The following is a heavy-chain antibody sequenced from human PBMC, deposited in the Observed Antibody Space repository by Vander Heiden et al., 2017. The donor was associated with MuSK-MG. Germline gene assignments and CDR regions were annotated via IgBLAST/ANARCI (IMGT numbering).Heavy chain of an antibody. V-gene: IGHV3-30*03. Sequence: QVQLVESGGGVVQPGRSLRLSCAASGFTFSSSGMHGVRQAPGKGLGWVSVISYDGSNKYYADSVKGRFTISRDNSKNTLYLQMNSLRAEDTAVYYCAAGVGMGAPTGDVGAFDIWGQGTMVTVSS. J-gene: IGHJ3*02. CDR3: AAGVGMGAPTGDVGAFDI. CDR2: ISYDGSNK. D-gene: IGHD1-26*01. CDR1: GFTFSSSG.